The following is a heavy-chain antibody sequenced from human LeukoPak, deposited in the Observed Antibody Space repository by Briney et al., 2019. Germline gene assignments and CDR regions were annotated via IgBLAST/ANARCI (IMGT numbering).Heavy chain of an antibody. CDR2: INSDGSST. Sequence: GGSLRLSCAASGFTFSNSWMHWVRQAPGKGPVWVSRINSDGSSTMYADSVKGRFTISRDNAKDTLYLQMTSLRVEDTAVYYCATAGGSGWYAFDYRGQGTLVTVSS. V-gene: IGHV3-74*03. D-gene: IGHD6-19*01. J-gene: IGHJ4*02. CDR3: ATAGGSGWYAFDY. CDR1: GFTFSNSW.